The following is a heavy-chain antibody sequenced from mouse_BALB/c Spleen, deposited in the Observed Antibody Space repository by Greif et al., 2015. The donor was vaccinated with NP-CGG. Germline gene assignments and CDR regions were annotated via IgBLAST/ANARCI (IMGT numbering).Heavy chain of an antibody. Sequence: EVQLQQSGAELVKPGASIKLSCTASGFNIKDTYMHWVKQRPEQGLEWIGRIDPANGNTKYDPKFQGKATITADTSSNTAYLQLSSLTSEDTAVYYCARWDWYFDVWGAGTTVTVSS. CDR3: ARWDWYFDV. CDR2: IDPANGNT. J-gene: IGHJ1*01. V-gene: IGHV14-3*02. CDR1: GFNIKDTY.